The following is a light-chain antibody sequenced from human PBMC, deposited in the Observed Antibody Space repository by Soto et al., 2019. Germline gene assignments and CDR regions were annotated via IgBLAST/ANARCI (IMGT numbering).Light chain of an antibody. J-gene: IGLJ2*01. CDR3: SSYTSSGTVL. V-gene: IGLV2-14*03. CDR2: DVS. CDR1: SSDVGGYNY. Sequence: HSVLTHPASVSRSPGQSSPIICTGTSSDVGGYNYVSWYQQHPGKAPKFMIYDVSTRPSGVSNRFSGSKSGNTASLTISGLQAEDEADYYCSSYTSSGTVLFGGGTKVTVL.